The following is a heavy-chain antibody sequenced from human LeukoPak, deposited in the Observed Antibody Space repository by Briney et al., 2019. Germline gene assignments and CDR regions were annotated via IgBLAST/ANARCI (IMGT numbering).Heavy chain of an antibody. CDR3: ARDRDIMITFGGVIVNEYYFDY. CDR2: ISRSGSTI. D-gene: IGHD3-16*02. J-gene: IGHJ4*02. V-gene: IGHV3-48*01. CDR1: GFTFRNYS. Sequence: PGGSLRLSCAASGFTFRNYSMNWVRQAPGKGLEWVSYISRSGSTIYYADSVRGRFTISRDNAKNSLYLQMNSLRAEDTAVYYCARDRDIMITFGGVIVNEYYFDYWGQGTLVTVSS.